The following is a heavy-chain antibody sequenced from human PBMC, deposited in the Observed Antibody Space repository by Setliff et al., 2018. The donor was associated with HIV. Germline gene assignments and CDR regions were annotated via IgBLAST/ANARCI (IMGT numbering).Heavy chain of an antibody. CDR1: GGTFSNFA. D-gene: IGHD1-26*01. CDR3: AKQGYSDSLYAFDV. Sequence: ASVKVSCKTSGGTFSNFAVSWVRQAPGHGLELMGRIHPNTGSTNYLQEFQGRVTITRDMPMSTVYMALTGLTSDDTAVYYCAKQGYSDSLYAFDVWGQGTMVTVSS. J-gene: IGHJ3*01. V-gene: IGHV1-2*06. CDR2: IHPNTGST.